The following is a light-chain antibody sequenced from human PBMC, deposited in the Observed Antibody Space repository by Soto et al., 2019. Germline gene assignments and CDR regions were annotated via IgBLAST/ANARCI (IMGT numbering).Light chain of an antibody. J-gene: IGKJ4*01. CDR1: QSVSTSY. V-gene: IGKV3-20*01. CDR2: GAS. Sequence: EIVLTQSPGTLSLSPGERATLSCRASQSVSTSYLAWYQQKPGQAPRLLIYGASSRATGIPDRFSGSGSGADXXXXXXXXXPEXXAVXXXXXXXSVXXXFGGGTKVEIK. CDR3: XXXXSVXXX.